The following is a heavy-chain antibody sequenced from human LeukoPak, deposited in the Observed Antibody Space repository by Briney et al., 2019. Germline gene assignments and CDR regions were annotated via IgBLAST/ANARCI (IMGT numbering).Heavy chain of an antibody. CDR2: INSDGSST. CDR1: GFTFSSYW. J-gene: IGHJ4*02. D-gene: IGHD3-16*01. CDR3: AKDTRDYVWGTDY. Sequence: GGSLRLSCAASGFTFSSYWMHWVRQAPGKGLVWVSRINSDGSSTSYADSVKGRFTISRDNSKNTLYLQMNSLRAEDTAVYYCAKDTRDYVWGTDYWGQGTLVTVSS. V-gene: IGHV3-74*01.